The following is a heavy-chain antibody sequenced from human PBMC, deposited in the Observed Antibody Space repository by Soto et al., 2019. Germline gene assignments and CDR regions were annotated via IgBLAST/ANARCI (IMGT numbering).Heavy chain of an antibody. CDR2: IIPILGIA. Sequence: QVQLVQSGAEVKKPGSSVKVSCKASGGTFSSSTISWVRQAPGQGLEWMGRIIPILGIANYAQKFQGRVTITADKSTSTAYMELSSLRSEDTAVYYCARGNYGDYKGYYYYMDVWGKGTTVTVSS. V-gene: IGHV1-69*02. CDR3: ARGNYGDYKGYYYYMDV. CDR1: GGTFSSST. D-gene: IGHD4-17*01. J-gene: IGHJ6*03.